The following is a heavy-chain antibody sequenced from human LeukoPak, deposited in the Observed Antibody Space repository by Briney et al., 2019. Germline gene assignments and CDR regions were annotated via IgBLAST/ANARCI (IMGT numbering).Heavy chain of an antibody. CDR1: GFTFSSYA. Sequence: PGGSLRLSCAASGFTFSSYAMSWVRQAPGKGLEWVSAISGSGGSTYYADSVKGRFTISRDNSKNTLYLQMNSLRAEDTAVYYCAKDHYEQQLVYDGFDIWGQGTMVTVSS. D-gene: IGHD6-13*01. V-gene: IGHV3-23*01. CDR2: ISGSGGST. CDR3: AKDHYEQQLVYDGFDI. J-gene: IGHJ3*02.